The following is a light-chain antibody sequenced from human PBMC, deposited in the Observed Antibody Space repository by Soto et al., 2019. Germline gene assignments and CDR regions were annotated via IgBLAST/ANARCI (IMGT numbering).Light chain of an antibody. CDR2: DVS. Sequence: AIQVTQSPSSLSASVGDRVTITCRASQDIRGALAWYQQKPGKAPKLLIYDVSTLESGVPSRFSGRGSGTEFTLTISSLQPEDFGTYYCPQFNSYPITFGHGTRLEIK. J-gene: IGKJ5*01. CDR1: QDIRGA. CDR3: PQFNSYPIT. V-gene: IGKV1-13*02.